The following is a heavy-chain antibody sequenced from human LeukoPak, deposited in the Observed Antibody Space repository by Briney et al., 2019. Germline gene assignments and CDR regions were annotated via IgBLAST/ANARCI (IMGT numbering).Heavy chain of an antibody. CDR2: INSDGSST. J-gene: IGHJ4*02. Sequence: GGSLRLSCAASGFTFSSYSMNWVRQAPGKGLVWVSRINSDGSSTSYADSVKGRFTISRDNAKNTLYLQMNSLRAEDTAVYYCAREVAVVTYYFDYWGQGTLVTVSS. V-gene: IGHV3-74*01. CDR1: GFTFSSYS. CDR3: AREVAVVTYYFDY. D-gene: IGHD4-23*01.